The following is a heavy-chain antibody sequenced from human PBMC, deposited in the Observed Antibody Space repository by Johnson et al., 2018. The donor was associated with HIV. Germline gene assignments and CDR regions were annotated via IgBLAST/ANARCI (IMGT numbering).Heavy chain of an antibody. V-gene: IGHV3-23*04. CDR2: ISGSGGGT. Sequence: VHLVESGGGLVQPGGSLRLSCGASAFTFSSNDMKWVRQAPGKGLEWVSSISGSGGGTYYADSVRGRFTISRDNSKNTLNVQMHSLRVDDTAVYYCASKRYFAPFDIWGQGTMVTVSS. CDR3: ASKRYFAPFDI. CDR1: AFTFSSND. D-gene: IGHD3-9*01. J-gene: IGHJ3*02.